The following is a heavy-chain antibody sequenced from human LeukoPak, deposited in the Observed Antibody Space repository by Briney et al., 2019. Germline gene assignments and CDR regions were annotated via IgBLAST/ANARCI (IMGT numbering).Heavy chain of an antibody. Sequence: ASVKVSCKASGYTFTRYGISWVRQAPGQGLEGVGWISTYNANTHYPQKLQGRVTMTTDTTTSTAYMELRSLRSNDTAVYYCAREGPQTLGASDYWGQGTLVTVSS. CDR3: AREGPQTLGASDY. J-gene: IGHJ4*02. CDR2: ISTYNANT. V-gene: IGHV1-18*01. CDR1: GYTFTRYG. D-gene: IGHD1-26*01.